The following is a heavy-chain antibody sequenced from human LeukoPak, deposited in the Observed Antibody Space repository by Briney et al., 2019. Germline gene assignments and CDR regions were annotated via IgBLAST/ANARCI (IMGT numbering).Heavy chain of an antibody. J-gene: IGHJ4*02. CDR1: GGSFRNYY. V-gene: IGHV4-34*01. CDR3: ARRGWGNLDY. Sequence: SETLSLTCAVYGGSFRNYYWSWIRQPPGKGLEWIGEINHRGSTNYNPSLESRVTISVDTSKNQFSLKPSSVTAADTAVYYCARRGWGNLDYWGQGTLVIVSS. CDR2: INHRGST. D-gene: IGHD1-26*01.